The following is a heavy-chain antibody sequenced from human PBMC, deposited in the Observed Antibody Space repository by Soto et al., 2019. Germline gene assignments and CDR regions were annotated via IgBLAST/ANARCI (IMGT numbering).Heavy chain of an antibody. CDR1: GYSFTTYG. Sequence: QVQLVQSGAEVKKPGASVKVSCKASGYSFTTYGISWVRQAPGQGLEWMGWISAYNGNTHYAQKLQDRVTMTTDTSTSTVHMELRNPRSDDTAVYYCGRHSNVDFWGQGTLVTVSS. J-gene: IGHJ4*02. V-gene: IGHV1-18*01. CDR3: GRHSNVDF. D-gene: IGHD4-4*01. CDR2: ISAYNGNT.